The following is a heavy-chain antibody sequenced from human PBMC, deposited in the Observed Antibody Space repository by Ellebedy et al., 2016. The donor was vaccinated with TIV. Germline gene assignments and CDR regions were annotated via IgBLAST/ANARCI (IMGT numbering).Heavy chain of an antibody. CDR2: IRYDGTKK. J-gene: IGHJ4*02. CDR1: GFTFSDNG. D-gene: IGHD3-16*02. V-gene: IGHV3-30*02. Sequence: GESLKISCEVSGFTFSDNGMHWVRQAPGKGLEWVAFIRYDGTKKYCADSVKGRFTISRDNAKNSLYLQMNSLRAEDTAVYYCARDSTYDYVWGSYREYYFDYWGQGTLVTVSS. CDR3: ARDSTYDYVWGSYREYYFDY.